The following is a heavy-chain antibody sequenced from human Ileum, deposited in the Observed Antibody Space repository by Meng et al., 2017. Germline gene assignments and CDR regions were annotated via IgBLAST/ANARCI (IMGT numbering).Heavy chain of an antibody. J-gene: IGHJ4*02. D-gene: IGHD2-21*01. Sequence: QAQRQESGPGLVKPSGTLSLTCAVSGDSISSRDWWSWVRQPPGKGLEWIGEISQESGRTNYNPSLKSRVTISLDKSKNQFSLNLNSVTAADTAVYYCVRNEGYSLGDWGQGTLVTVSS. V-gene: IGHV4-4*02. CDR1: GDSISSRDW. CDR3: VRNEGYSLGD. CDR2: ISQESGRT.